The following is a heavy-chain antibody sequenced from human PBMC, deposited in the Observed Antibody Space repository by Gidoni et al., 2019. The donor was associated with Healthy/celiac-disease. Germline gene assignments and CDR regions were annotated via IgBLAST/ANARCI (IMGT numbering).Heavy chain of an antibody. V-gene: IGHV4-39*07. CDR3: FSALPTETPAKVDY. CDR1: GGSISSSSYY. D-gene: IGHD1-26*01. Sequence: QLQLQESGPGLVKPSETLSLTCTVSGGSISSSSYYWGWIRQPPGKGLEWIGSIYYSGSTYYNPSLKSRVTISVDTSKNQFSLKLSSVTAADTAVYYCFSALPTETPAKVDYWGQGTLVTVSS. CDR2: IYYSGST. J-gene: IGHJ4*02.